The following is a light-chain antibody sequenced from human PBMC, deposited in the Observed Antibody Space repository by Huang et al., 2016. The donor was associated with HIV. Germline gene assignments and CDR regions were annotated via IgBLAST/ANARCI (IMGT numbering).Light chain of an antibody. CDR2: GAS. CDR3: QQYNDWPPWYT. CDR1: RSVGNN. Sequence: IVMTQSPATLSVSPGERVTLSCRASRSVGNNLAWYQQKVGQPPRLLIYGASTRATGIAARFSGSVSGTDFTLTISSLQSEDFAVYYCQQYNDWPPWYTFGQGTKLEIK. V-gene: IGKV3-15*01. J-gene: IGKJ2*01.